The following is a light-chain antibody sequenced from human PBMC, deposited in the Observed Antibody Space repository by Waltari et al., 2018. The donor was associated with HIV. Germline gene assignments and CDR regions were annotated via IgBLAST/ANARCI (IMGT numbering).Light chain of an antibody. J-gene: IGLJ2*01. V-gene: IGLV3-25*03. CDR2: KDS. Sequence: SYELTQSPSVSVSPGQTARITCCGDALPKQYAYWYQQKPGQDPVLVIYKDSERPSEIPELFSDSSSGLTGTLTISGVRTGDEADYYCQSAGRSGTDLVFGGGTKLTVL. CDR1: ALPKQY. CDR3: QSAGRSGTDLV.